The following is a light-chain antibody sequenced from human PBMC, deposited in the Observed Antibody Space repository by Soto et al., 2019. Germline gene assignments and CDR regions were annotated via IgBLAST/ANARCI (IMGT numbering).Light chain of an antibody. J-gene: IGLJ1*01. CDR3: QVWDSGSDHQV. CDR1: NIGSKS. CDR2: DDS. Sequence: SYELTQPPSVSVAPGQTARITCGGANIGSKSVHWYQQKPGQAPVLVVYDDSDRPSGIPERFSGSNSGNTATLTISRVEAGDEADYYCQVWDSGSDHQVFGTGTKVTVL. V-gene: IGLV3-21*02.